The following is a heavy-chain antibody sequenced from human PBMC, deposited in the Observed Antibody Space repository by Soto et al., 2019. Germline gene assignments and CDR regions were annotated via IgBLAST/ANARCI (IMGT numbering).Heavy chain of an antibody. V-gene: IGHV3-21*01. CDR3: AREGNSGYEPNYYYYGMDV. Sequence: GGSLRLSCAASGFTFSSYSMNWVRQAPGKGLEWVSSISSSSSYIYYADSVKGRFTISRDNAKNSLYLQMNSLRAEDTAVYYCAREGNSGYEPNYYYYGMDVWGQGTTVTVSS. D-gene: IGHD5-12*01. J-gene: IGHJ6*02. CDR1: GFTFSSYS. CDR2: ISSSSSYI.